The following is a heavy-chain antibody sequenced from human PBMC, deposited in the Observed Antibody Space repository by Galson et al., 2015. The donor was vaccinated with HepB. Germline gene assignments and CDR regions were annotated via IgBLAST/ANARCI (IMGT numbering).Heavy chain of an antibody. D-gene: IGHD3-3*01. CDR1: GYTFTDYY. V-gene: IGHV1-69-2*01. CDR2: VDPEDGET. CDR3: ATGPRFLECFDY. Sequence: VKVSCKVSGYTFTDYYMHWVQQAPGKGLEWMGLVDPEDGETIYAEKFQGRVTITADTSTDTAYMELSSLRSEDTAVYYCATGPRFLECFDYWGQGTLVSVSS. J-gene: IGHJ4*02.